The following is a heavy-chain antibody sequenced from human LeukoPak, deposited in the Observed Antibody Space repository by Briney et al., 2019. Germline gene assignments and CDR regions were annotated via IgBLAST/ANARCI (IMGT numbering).Heavy chain of an antibody. D-gene: IGHD3-16*01. CDR1: GGSISSYY. V-gene: IGHV4-59*01. CDR3: ARVTWGNNWFDP. J-gene: IGHJ5*02. Sequence: PSETLSLTCTVSGGSISSYYWSWIRQPPGKGLEWIGYIYYSGSTNYNPSLKSRVTISVDTSKNQFSLNLNSVTAADTAVYYCARVTWGNNWFDPWGQGTLVTVSS. CDR2: IYYSGST.